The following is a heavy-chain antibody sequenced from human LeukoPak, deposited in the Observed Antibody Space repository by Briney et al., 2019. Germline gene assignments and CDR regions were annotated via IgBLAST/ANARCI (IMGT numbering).Heavy chain of an antibody. D-gene: IGHD3-10*01. J-gene: IGHJ6*02. V-gene: IGHV4-34*01. CDR2: INHSGST. Sequence: SETLSLTCAVYGGSFSGYYWSWIRQPQGKGREWIGAINHSGSTNYNPSLKSRVTISVDTSKNQSSLKLSSVTAADTAVYYCARGYGSGRRYYYYYGMDVWGQGTTVTVSS. CDR3: ARGYGSGRRYYYYYGMDV. CDR1: GGSFSGYY.